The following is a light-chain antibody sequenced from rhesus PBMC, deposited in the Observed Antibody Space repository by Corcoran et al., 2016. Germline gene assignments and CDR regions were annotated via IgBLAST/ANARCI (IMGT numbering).Light chain of an antibody. CDR1: QTISSY. V-gene: IGKV1-44*03. J-gene: IGKJ1*01. CDR2: AAS. Sequence: DIQMTQSPSSLSASVGDRVTITCRASQTISSYLAWYQQKQGKVPKLLIYAASTLQSGVPSRFSGSGSGTDFTLTISSLQPEDFATYYCQQHNSHPRTFGQGTKVEIK. CDR3: QQHNSHPRT.